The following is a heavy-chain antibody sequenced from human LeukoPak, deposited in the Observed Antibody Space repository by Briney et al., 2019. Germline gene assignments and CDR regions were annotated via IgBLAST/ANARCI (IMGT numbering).Heavy chain of an antibody. CDR1: GGSISSYY. CDR3: ARWYSSSWYFSAFDI. Sequence: PSETLSLTCTASGGSISSYYWSWIRQPPGKGLEWIGYIYYSGSTNYNPSLKSRVTISVDTSKNQFSLKLSSVTAADTAVYYCARWYSSSWYFSAFDIWGQGTMVTVSS. CDR2: IYYSGST. V-gene: IGHV4-59*08. D-gene: IGHD6-13*01. J-gene: IGHJ3*02.